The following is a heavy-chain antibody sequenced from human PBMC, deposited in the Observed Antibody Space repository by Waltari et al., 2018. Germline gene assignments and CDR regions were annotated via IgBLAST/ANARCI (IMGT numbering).Heavy chain of an antibody. CDR3: ARDRPRIAVADAFDI. CDR1: GFTLSSYG. J-gene: IGHJ3*02. V-gene: IGHV3-33*01. Sequence: QVQLVESGGGVVQPGRSLRLSCAASGFTLSSYGMHWVRQAPGKGLEWVAVIWYDGSNKYYADSVKGRFTISRDNSKTTLYLQMNSLRADDTAVYYCARDRPRIAVADAFDIWGQGTMVTVSS. CDR2: IWYDGSNK. D-gene: IGHD6-19*01.